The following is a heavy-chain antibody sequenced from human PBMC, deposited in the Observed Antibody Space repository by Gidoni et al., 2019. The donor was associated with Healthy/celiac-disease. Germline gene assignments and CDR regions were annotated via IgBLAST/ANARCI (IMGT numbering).Heavy chain of an antibody. CDR3: ARGYPTLGYSGYVIPYTWFDP. CDR2: INHSGST. D-gene: IGHD5-12*01. Sequence: QVQLQQWGAGLVKPSETLSLPCAVYGGSVSGYYGSWIRQPPGKGLEWIGEINHSGSTNYNPSLNSRVTISVDTSKTQFSLKLSSVTAADTAVYYCARGYPTLGYSGYVIPYTWFDPWGQGTLVTVSS. V-gene: IGHV4-34*01. J-gene: IGHJ5*02. CDR1: GGSVSGYY.